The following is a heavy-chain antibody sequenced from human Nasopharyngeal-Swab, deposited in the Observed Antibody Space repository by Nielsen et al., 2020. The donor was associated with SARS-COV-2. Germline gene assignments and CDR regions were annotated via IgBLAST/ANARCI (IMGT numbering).Heavy chain of an antibody. CDR3: VGSSWYGDYYYYYGIDV. CDR1: GGSIGSSSYY. V-gene: IGHV4-39*07. Sequence: SETLSLTCTVSGGSIGSSSYYWGWIRQPPGKGLEWIGSIYYSGSTYYNPSLKSRVTISVDTSKNQFSLKLSSVTAADTAVYYCVGSSWYGDYYYYYGIDVWGQGTTVTVSS. J-gene: IGHJ6*02. D-gene: IGHD6-13*01. CDR2: IYYSGST.